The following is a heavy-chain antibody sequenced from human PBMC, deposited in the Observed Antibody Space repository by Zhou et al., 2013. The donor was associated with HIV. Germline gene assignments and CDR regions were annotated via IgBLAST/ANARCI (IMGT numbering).Heavy chain of an antibody. J-gene: IGHJ3*02. CDR3: ARPKDYDSSGYHDAFDI. CDR2: IIPILGIA. V-gene: IGHV1-69*04. D-gene: IGHD3-22*01. CDR1: GGTFSSYA. Sequence: QVQLVQSGAEVKKPGSSVKVSCKASGGTFSSYAISWVRQAPGQGLEWMGRIIPILGIANYAQKFQGRVTITADKSTSTAYMELSSLRSEDTAVYYCARPKDYDSSGYHDAFDIWGQGTMVTVSS.